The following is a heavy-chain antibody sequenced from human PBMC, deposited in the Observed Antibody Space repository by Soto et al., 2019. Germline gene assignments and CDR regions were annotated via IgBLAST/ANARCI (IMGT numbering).Heavy chain of an antibody. CDR1: GYSVSDGYY. V-gene: IGHV4-38-2*01. D-gene: IGHD4-17*01. Sequence: PSETLSLTCAVSGYSVSDGYYLGWIRQPPGKGLEWIGSINRSEKTYYNPSLKSRLTISVDTSKNQISLTLSSVTAADTAIYYSARSGDDYGSYVDYWGQGTLVTVSS. J-gene: IGHJ4*02. CDR2: INRSEKT. CDR3: ARSGDDYGSYVDY.